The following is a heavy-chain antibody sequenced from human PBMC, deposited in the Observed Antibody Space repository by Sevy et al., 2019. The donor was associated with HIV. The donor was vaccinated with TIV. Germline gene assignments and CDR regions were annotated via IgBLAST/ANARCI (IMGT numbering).Heavy chain of an antibody. D-gene: IGHD3-9*01. CDR1: GGSISSYY. Sequence: SETLSLTCTVSGGSISSYYWSWIRQPPGKRLEWIGYIYYSGSNNYNPSLKSRVTISVDTSKNQFCLKLRSVTAADTAVYYCARESYDILPGSRGMDVWGQGTTVTVSS. V-gene: IGHV4-59*01. CDR2: IYYSGSN. J-gene: IGHJ6*02. CDR3: ARESYDILPGSRGMDV.